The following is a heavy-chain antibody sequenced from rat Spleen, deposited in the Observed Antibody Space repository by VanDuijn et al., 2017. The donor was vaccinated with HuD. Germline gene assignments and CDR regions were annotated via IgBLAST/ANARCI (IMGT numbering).Heavy chain of an antibody. CDR2: IRNKANSYTK. J-gene: IGHJ2*01. Sequence: APEWLSFIRNKANSYTKEYNPSVKGRFTISRENAKNTLYLQMNSLRSDDTATYYCTRGGNYDYDHWGQGLMVTVSS. V-gene: IGHV7-6*01. D-gene: IGHD1-10*01. CDR3: TRGGNYDYDH.